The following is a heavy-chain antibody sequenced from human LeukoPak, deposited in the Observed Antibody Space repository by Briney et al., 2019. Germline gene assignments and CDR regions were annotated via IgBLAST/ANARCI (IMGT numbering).Heavy chain of an antibody. J-gene: IGHJ4*02. CDR3: ARHGYSSGWYPPFDY. D-gene: IGHD6-19*01. CDR2: IYTSGIT. Sequence: PSETLSLTCTVSGASIRSYYWTWIRQPAGKGLEWIGRIYTSGITKYNPSLKSRVTISVDKSKNQFSLKLSSVTAADTAVYYCARHGYSSGWYPPFDYWGQGTLVTVSS. CDR1: GASIRSYY. V-gene: IGHV4-4*07.